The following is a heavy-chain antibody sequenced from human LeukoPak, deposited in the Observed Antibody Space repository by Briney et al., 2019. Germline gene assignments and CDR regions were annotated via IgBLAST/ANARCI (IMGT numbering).Heavy chain of an antibody. CDR2: ISAYNGNT. V-gene: IGHV1-18*01. D-gene: IGHD1-1*01. CDR1: GYTFTSYG. CDR3: ARGALFGQLARRSWFDP. Sequence: ASVKVSCKASGYTFTSYGISWVRQAPGQGLEWMGWISAYNGNTNYAQKLQGRVTMTTDTSTSTAYMELRSLRSDDTAVYYCARGALFGQLARRSWFDPWGQGTLVTVSS. J-gene: IGHJ5*02.